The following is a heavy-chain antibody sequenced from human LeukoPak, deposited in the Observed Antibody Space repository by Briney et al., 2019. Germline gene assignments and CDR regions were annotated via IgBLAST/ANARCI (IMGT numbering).Heavy chain of an antibody. J-gene: IGHJ4*02. V-gene: IGHV3-7*03. CDR3: AKGRDYGDF. CDR1: GFTFISYW. Sequence: GGSLTLSCTVSGFTFISYWMTWVRQGPGKGLQWVANINQDGREKYYMDSMKGRLNISRDNTENSVFLQLTSLRPEDTGIYFCAKGRDYGDFWGQGTLVAVSS. CDR2: INQDGREK.